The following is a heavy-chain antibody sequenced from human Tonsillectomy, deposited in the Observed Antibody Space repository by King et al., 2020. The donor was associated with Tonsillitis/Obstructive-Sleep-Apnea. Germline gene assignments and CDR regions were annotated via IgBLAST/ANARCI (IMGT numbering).Heavy chain of an antibody. D-gene: IGHD3-3*01. CDR3: ARGAYDFWMGYYSQNYYYYYMDV. Sequence: VQLVESGAEVKKPGESLKISCKGSGYSFTNYWIAWVRQTPGKGLEWMGIIYPDDSDTRYSPSFQGQVTISADKSISSAYLQWSSLKASDTAMYYCARGAYDFWMGYYSQNYYYYYMDVWGKGTTVTVSS. V-gene: IGHV5-51*01. CDR1: GYSFTNYW. CDR2: IYPDDSDT. J-gene: IGHJ6*03.